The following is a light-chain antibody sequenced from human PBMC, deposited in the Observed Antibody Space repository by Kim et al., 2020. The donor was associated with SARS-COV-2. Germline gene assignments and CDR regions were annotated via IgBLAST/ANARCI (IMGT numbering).Light chain of an antibody. V-gene: IGKV3-15*01. J-gene: IGKJ4*01. Sequence: SPGESVTLSCRASQSVSSKLAWYQQKPGQPPRLLIYDASTRATGSPARFSGSGSGTEFTLDISSLQSEDFAIYYCQQYDNWPPVTFGGGTKVDIK. CDR3: QQYDNWPPVT. CDR2: DAS. CDR1: QSVSSK.